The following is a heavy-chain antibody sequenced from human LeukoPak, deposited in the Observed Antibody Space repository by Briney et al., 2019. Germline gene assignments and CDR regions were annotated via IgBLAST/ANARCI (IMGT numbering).Heavy chain of an antibody. V-gene: IGHV5-51*07. D-gene: IGHD3-22*01. CDR3: ARQDYYDSSGYGDFDY. CDR2: IYPGDSDT. Sequence: ASVKVSCKGSGYSFTSYWIGWVHQMPGKGLEWMGIIYPGDSDTRYSPSFQGQVTISAHKSISTAYLQWSSLKASDTAMYYCARQDYYDSSGYGDFDYWGQGTLVTVSS. J-gene: IGHJ4*02. CDR1: GYSFTSYW.